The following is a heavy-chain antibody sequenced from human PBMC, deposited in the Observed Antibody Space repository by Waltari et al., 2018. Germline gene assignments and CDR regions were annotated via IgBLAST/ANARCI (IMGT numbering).Heavy chain of an antibody. CDR3: ARERGYDFWSGHDAFDI. J-gene: IGHJ3*02. CDR1: GYSFNSYW. V-gene: IGHV5-51*03. Sequence: EVQLVQSGAEVKKPGESLKISCKGSGYSFNSYWLCWVRQVPGKGLEWMGIIYPGDSDTSYSPSFQGQVTISADKSISTAYLQWSSLKASDTAMYYCARERGYDFWSGHDAFDIWGQGTMVTVSS. D-gene: IGHD3-3*01. CDR2: IYPGDSDT.